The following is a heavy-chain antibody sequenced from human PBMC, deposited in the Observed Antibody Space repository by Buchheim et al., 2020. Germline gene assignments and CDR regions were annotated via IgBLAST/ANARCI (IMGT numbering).Heavy chain of an antibody. Sequence: VQLVESGGGLVQPGGSLRLSCAASGFTVSSDYMSWVRQAPGKGLEWVSVIFSGGITYYADSVKGRFSISRDNSNNTVSLLMNSLRAEDTAVYYCAKATTFDYWGQGTL. J-gene: IGHJ4*02. CDR3: AKATTFDY. V-gene: IGHV3-66*01. CDR2: IFSGGIT. D-gene: IGHD1-14*01. CDR1: GFTVSSDY.